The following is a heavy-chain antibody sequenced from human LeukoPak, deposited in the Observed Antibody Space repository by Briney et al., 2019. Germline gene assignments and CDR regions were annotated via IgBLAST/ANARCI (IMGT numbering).Heavy chain of an antibody. CDR2: IYNSGNT. V-gene: IGHV4-4*07. D-gene: IGHD3-22*01. CDR3: ARDRSAAYYRDYFDY. Sequence: SETLSLTCTVSSGSISSYYWSWIRQPAGKGLEWIGRIYNSGNTNYNPSLKSRVTMSVDTSKNRFPLKLTSVTAADTALYYCARDRSAAYYRDYFDYWGQGILVTVSS. J-gene: IGHJ4*02. CDR1: SGSISSYY.